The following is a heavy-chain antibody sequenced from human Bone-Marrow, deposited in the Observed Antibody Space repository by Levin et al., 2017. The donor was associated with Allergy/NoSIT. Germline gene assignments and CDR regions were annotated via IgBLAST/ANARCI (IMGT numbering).Heavy chain of an antibody. Sequence: GGSLRLSCAASGFTFSSYEMHWVRQAPGKGLEWISYISSSGRTIHYADSVKGRFTISRDKAKNSLYLEMNSLRVEDTAVYYCARGYWIDVQGDVFDYWGQGTLVTVSS. V-gene: IGHV3-48*03. CDR1: GFTFSSYE. CDR3: ARGYWIDVQGDVFDY. D-gene: IGHD1-14*01. CDR2: ISSSGRTI. J-gene: IGHJ4*02.